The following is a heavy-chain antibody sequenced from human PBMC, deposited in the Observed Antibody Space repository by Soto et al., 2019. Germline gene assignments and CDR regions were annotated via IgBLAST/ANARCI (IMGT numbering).Heavy chain of an antibody. V-gene: IGHV3-15*01. Sequence: GGPLRLSRTSSGFTFSNAGMSWVRQAPGKGLEWVGRIKSKTDGGTTDYAAPVKGRFTISRDDSKNTLYLQMNSLKTEDTAVYYCTTAARGSNYYYYYGMDVWGQGTTVSVSS. CDR1: GFTFSNAG. CDR3: TTAARGSNYYYYYGMDV. D-gene: IGHD6-6*01. CDR2: IKSKTDGGTT. J-gene: IGHJ6*02.